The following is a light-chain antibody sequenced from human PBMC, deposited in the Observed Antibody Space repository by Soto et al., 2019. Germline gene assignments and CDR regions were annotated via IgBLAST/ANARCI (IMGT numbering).Light chain of an antibody. V-gene: IGKV3-20*01. J-gene: IGKJ1*01. CDR3: QQYVSSPRT. CDR2: GAS. Sequence: EFVLTQSPGTLSLSTGERATLSCRASQTVYHGYLAWYQQKPGQAPRLLIYGASTRAAGIPDRFSGGESGTGFTLTISRLEPEDFAVYYCQQYVSSPRTFGQGTKVHIK. CDR1: QTVYHGY.